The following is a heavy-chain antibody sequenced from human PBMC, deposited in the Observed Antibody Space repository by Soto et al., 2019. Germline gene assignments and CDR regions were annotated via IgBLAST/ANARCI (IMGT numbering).Heavy chain of an antibody. CDR3: ARGIATGQLDP. CDR2: INPDNGNT. D-gene: IGHD2-15*01. V-gene: IGHV1-3*01. J-gene: IGHJ5*02. CDR1: GYTFTRYT. Sequence: GASVKVSCQAAGYTFTRYTMNWVRQAPGQRLEWMGWINPDNGNTKSSQKFQDRVIITRDTSASTAYMDLSSLRSEDTAVYYCARGIATGQLDPWGQGTLVTGS.